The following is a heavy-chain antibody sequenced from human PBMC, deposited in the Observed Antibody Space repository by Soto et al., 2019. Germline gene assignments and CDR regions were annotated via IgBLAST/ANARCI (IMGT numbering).Heavy chain of an antibody. J-gene: IGHJ6*02. CDR3: ARGSNRLLPGIATPLGYYYGMDV. D-gene: IGHD6-13*01. CDR2: INAGNGNT. CDR1: GYTFTSYD. V-gene: IGHV1-3*01. Sequence: ASVKVSCKASGYTFTSYDINWVRQATGQRLEWMGWINAGNGNTKYSQKFQGRVTITRDTSASTAYMELSSLRSEDTAVYYCARGSNRLLPGIATPLGYYYGMDVWGQGTTVTVSS.